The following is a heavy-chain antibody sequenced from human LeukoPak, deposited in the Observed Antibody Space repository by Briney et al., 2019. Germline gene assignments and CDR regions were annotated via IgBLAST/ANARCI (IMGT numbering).Heavy chain of an antibody. J-gene: IGHJ5*02. CDR3: ARDNSVVGGFRLDNWFDP. V-gene: IGHV3-21*01. CDR2: ISSSSSYI. D-gene: IGHD3-10*01. CDR1: GFTFSSYS. Sequence: GGSLRLSCAASGFTFSSYSMNWVRQAPGKGLEWVSSISSSSSYIYYTDSVKGRFTISRDNAKNSLYLQMNSLRAEDTAVYYCARDNSVVGGFRLDNWFDPWGQGTLVTVSS.